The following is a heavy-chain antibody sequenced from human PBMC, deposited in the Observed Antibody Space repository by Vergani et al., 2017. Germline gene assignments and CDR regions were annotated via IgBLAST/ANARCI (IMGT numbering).Heavy chain of an antibody. Sequence: QVQLVQSGAEVKKPGSSVKVSCKASGATFRSNTISWVRQVPGQGLEWMGRIIPVLGKTKYAQDFQGRLTITADTSTSTAYMELTRLRSQDTAGYYCARDPRGYGGDPEDYYYGMDVWGQGTTVTVSS. CDR2: IIPVLGKT. V-gene: IGHV1-69*08. CDR3: ARDPRGYGGDPEDYYYGMDV. CDR1: GATFRSNT. J-gene: IGHJ6*02. D-gene: IGHD2-21*02.